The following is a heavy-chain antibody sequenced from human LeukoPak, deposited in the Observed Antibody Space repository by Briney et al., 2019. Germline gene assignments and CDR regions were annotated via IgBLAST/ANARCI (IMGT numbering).Heavy chain of an antibody. V-gene: IGHV5-51*01. CDR1: GYSFTSYW. CDR3: ARQHIIVVVPAAIGGGDAFDI. Sequence: GESLQISCKGSGYSFTSYWIGWVRQMPGKGLEWMGIIYPGDSDTRYSPSFQGQVTISADKSISTAYLQWSSLKASDTAMYYCARQHIIVVVPAAIGGGDAFDIWGQGTMVTVSS. CDR2: IYPGDSDT. D-gene: IGHD2-2*02. J-gene: IGHJ3*02.